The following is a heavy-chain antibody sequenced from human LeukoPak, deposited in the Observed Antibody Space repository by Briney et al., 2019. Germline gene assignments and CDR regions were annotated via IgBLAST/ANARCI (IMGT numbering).Heavy chain of an antibody. D-gene: IGHD2-21*02. CDR1: GDSISIYY. Sequence: SETLSLTCSVSGDSISIYYWSWIRQPPGKGLEWIGYIYNSGSTNYNPSLKSRVTISVDTSKNQFSLKLSSVTAADTAVYYCARDTVWRGLYYYMDVWGKGITVTVSS. V-gene: IGHV4-59*01. CDR3: ARDTVWRGLYYYMDV. CDR2: IYNSGST. J-gene: IGHJ6*03.